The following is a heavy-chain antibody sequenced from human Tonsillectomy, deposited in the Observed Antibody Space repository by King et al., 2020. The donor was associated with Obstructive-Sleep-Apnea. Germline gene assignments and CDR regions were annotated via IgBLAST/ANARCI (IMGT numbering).Heavy chain of an antibody. CDR2: IDPRDFYT. CDR3: ARLGPGTTSYY. J-gene: IGHJ4*02. CDR1: GYSYTSYW. V-gene: IGHV5-10-1*01. Sequence: VQLVESGAEVKKPGESLRISCKGSGYSYTSYWISWVRQMPGKGLEWMGRIDPRDFYTNYSPSFQGNVTISADKSISTAYLQWSSLKASDTAMYYCARLGPGTTSYYWGQGTLVTVSS. D-gene: IGHD1-7*01.